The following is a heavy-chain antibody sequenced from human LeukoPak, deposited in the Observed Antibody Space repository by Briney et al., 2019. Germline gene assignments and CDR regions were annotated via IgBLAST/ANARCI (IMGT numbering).Heavy chain of an antibody. V-gene: IGHV4-59*01. D-gene: IGHD3-16*01. CDR2: IYHSGST. CDR1: GGSISNYY. J-gene: IGHJ5*02. Sequence: SETLSLTCTVSGGSISNYYWYWIRQPPGKGLECIGYIYHSGSTNYNPSLKSRVTISVDTSKNQFSRKLRSVTAADTAVYYCAREVGLGMYNWFDPWGQGTLVTVSS. CDR3: AREVGLGMYNWFDP.